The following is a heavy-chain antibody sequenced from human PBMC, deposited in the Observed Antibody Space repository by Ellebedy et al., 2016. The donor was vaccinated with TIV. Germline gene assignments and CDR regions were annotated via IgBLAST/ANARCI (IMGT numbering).Heavy chain of an antibody. J-gene: IGHJ4*02. CDR1: GFSLTTYG. CDR3: ARAVVATSGLYFDY. Sequence: PGGSLRLSCAASGFSLTTYGMSWVRQAPGKGLEWVSHINHNDGGYRQYAESVKGRFTISRDSAKSSLSLQMSSLRVEDTAVYYCARAVVATSGLYFDYWGQGTLVTVSS. D-gene: IGHD2-15*01. V-gene: IGHV3-21*05. CDR2: INHNDGGYR.